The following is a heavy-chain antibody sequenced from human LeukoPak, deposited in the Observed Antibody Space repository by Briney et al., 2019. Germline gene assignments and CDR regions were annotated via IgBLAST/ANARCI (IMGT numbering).Heavy chain of an antibody. Sequence: GGSLRLSCAASGFTFSSYSMNWVCQAPGKGLEWVSSISSSSSYIYYADSVKGRFTISRDNAKNSLYLQMNSLRAEDTAVYYCAREEYFDWLPNYYYGMDVWGQGTTVTVSS. CDR3: AREEYFDWLPNYYYGMDV. CDR1: GFTFSSYS. CDR2: ISSSSSYI. V-gene: IGHV3-21*01. D-gene: IGHD3-9*01. J-gene: IGHJ6*02.